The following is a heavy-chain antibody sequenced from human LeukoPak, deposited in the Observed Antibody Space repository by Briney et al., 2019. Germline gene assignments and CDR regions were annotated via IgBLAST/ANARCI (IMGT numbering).Heavy chain of an antibody. Sequence: GGSLRLSCEASGFSFSNYFISWIRQAPGKGLVWVGYITNSGRSTSYADAVKGRFTISRDNAKKSVYLEMTDLRVEDNAVYYCAREASGNYYVFDSWGQGTLVTVSS. CDR1: GFSFSNYF. D-gene: IGHD1-26*01. CDR2: ITNSGRST. CDR3: AREASGNYYVFDS. J-gene: IGHJ5*01. V-gene: IGHV3-11*04.